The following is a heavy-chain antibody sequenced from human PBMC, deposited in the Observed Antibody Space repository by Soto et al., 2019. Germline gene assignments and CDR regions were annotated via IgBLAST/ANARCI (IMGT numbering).Heavy chain of an antibody. J-gene: IGHJ4*02. CDR1: GGTFSSYT. CDR3: ARDCTKGLCYTLGGDY. Sequence: QVQLVQSGAEVKKPGSSVKVSCKASGGTFSSYTISWVRQAPGQGLEWMGRIIPILGIANYAQKFQARVTITANNCTSTAYMELSSLKAEDTAVYYCARDCTKGLCYTLGGDYLGQGTLVTVSS. CDR2: IIPILGIA. D-gene: IGHD2-8*01. V-gene: IGHV1-69*08.